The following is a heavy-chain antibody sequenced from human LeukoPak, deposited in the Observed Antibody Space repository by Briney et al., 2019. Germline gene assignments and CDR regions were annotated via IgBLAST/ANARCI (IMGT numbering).Heavy chain of an antibody. CDR3: ARGHDSSGYYYDWFDH. D-gene: IGHD3-22*01. CDR1: GFTVSSNY. V-gene: IGHV3-53*01. Sequence: GGSLRLSCAASGFTVSSNYMSWVRQAPGKGLEWVSVIYSGGSTYYADSVKGRFTISRDNSKNTLYLQMNSLRAEDTAVYYCARGHDSSGYYYDWFDHWGQGTLVTVSS. CDR2: IYSGGST. J-gene: IGHJ5*02.